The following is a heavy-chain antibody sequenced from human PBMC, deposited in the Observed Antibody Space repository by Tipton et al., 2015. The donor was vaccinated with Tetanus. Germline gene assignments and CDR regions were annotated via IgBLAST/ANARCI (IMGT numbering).Heavy chain of an antibody. V-gene: IGHV4-61*08. CDR1: GGSVRSGDYS. CDR3: ARANFDFPKKGPFDY. D-gene: IGHD2/OR15-2a*01. CDR2: IDNGGRT. Sequence: TLSLTCTVSGGSVRSGDYSWNWIRQPPGKGLEWVGYIDNGGRTNYTPSLKSRLTISLDKAKKQFSLNLTSVTAADTAVYFCARANFDFPKKGPFDYWGQGTLVTVSS. J-gene: IGHJ4*02.